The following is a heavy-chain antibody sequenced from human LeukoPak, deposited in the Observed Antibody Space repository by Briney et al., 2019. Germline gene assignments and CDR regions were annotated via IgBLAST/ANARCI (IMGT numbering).Heavy chain of an antibody. CDR2: ISRNSGGT. CDR3: ASDPSSSDNFFDF. V-gene: IGHV1-2*06. CDR1: GCTFSDYY. D-gene: IGHD6-6*01. Sequence: ASVEESCKASGCTFSDYYMHWVRQAPEQGLDYMGHISRNSGGTFYVQKLQGRVTMTRDTSISTAYMDLSRLTSDDTAVYFCASDPSSSDNFFDFWGQGTLVTVSS. J-gene: IGHJ4*02.